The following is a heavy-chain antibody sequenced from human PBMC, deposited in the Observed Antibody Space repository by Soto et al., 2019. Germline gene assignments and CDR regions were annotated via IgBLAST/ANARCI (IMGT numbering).Heavy chain of an antibody. CDR2: TRNKANSYTT. Sequence: PGGSLRLSCAASEFTFSDHYMDWARQAPGKGLEWVGRTRNKANSYTTEYAASVKGRFTISRDDSKNSLYLQMNSLKTEDTDVYYWARERDWYFDLWGRGTLVTVSS. V-gene: IGHV3-72*01. J-gene: IGHJ2*01. CDR1: EFTFSDHY. CDR3: ARERDWYFDL.